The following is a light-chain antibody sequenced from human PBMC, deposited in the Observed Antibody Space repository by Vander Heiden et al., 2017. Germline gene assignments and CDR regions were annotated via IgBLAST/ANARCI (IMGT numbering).Light chain of an antibody. Sequence: DIQMTQSPYSLSTSVGDRVTITCRASQGISNYLAWYQQKPGKVPKLLIYAASTLQSGVPSRFSGSGSGTDFTLTISSLQPEDVATYYCQKYNSAPQVTFGQGTRLEIK. CDR1: QGISNY. CDR2: AAS. CDR3: QKYNSAPQVT. V-gene: IGKV1-27*01. J-gene: IGKJ5*01.